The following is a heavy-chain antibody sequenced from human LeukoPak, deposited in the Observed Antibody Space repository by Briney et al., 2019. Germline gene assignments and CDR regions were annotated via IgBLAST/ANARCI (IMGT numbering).Heavy chain of an antibody. Sequence: SAKVSCKASGYSFASYGINWVRQAPGQGLEWMGGIIPIFGTANYAQKFQGRVTITTDESTSTAYMELSSLRSEDTAVYYCARGIAAAGSPFDYWGQGTLVTVSS. V-gene: IGHV1-69*05. CDR3: ARGIAAAGSPFDY. CDR2: IIPIFGTA. J-gene: IGHJ4*02. D-gene: IGHD6-13*01. CDR1: GYSFASYG.